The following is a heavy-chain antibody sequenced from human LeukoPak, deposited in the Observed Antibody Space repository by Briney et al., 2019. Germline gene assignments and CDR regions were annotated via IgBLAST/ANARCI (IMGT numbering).Heavy chain of an antibody. CDR1: GFTFTSYG. V-gene: IGHV3-30*03. CDR2: ISYDGSNK. Sequence: EPGGSLRLSCAASGFTFTSYGMHWVRQAPGKGLEWLALISYDGSNKYSADSVKGRFTISRDNAKNSLYLQMNSLRAEDTAVYYCARDESNSWPFDYWGQGTLVTVSS. J-gene: IGHJ4*02. CDR3: ARDESNSWPFDY. D-gene: IGHD6-13*01.